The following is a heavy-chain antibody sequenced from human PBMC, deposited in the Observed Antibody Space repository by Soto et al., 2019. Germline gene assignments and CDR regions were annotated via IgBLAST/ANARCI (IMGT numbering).Heavy chain of an antibody. CDR1: GDIFSSYA. CDR2: IIPVFGTT. D-gene: IGHD3-16*01. CDR3: ARGGSPYVWFNEF. V-gene: IGHV1-69*01. J-gene: IGHJ4*02. Sequence: QGQLVQSGPEVKKPGSSVKVSCKASGDIFSSYAISWVRQAPGQGLEWLGGIIPVFGTTNYAEKFQGRVTITADESTNTAYMELSSLRSGDTAMYYCARGGSPYVWFNEFWGQGTLVTVSS.